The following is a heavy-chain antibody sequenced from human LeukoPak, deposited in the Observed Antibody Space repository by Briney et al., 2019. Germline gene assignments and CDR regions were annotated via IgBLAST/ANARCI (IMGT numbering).Heavy chain of an antibody. V-gene: IGHV3-30*18. D-gene: IGHD3-10*01. J-gene: IGHJ1*01. CDR3: AKGSRALSGYFQH. CDR1: GFTFSSYG. CDR2: ISYDGSNK. Sequence: GGSLRLSCAASGFTFSSYGMHWVRQAPGKGLEWVAVISYDGSNKYYADSVKGRFTISRDNSKNTLYLQMNSLRAEDTAVYYCAKGSRALSGYFQHWGQGTLVTVSS.